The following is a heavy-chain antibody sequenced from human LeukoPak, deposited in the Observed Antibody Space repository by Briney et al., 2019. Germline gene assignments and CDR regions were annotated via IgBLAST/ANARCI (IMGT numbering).Heavy chain of an antibody. J-gene: IGHJ4*02. CDR1: GGSISTYY. V-gene: IGHV4-59*08. Sequence: SETLSLTCTVSGGSISTYYWSWIRQPPGKGLEWIGYIYYSGSTNYNPSLKSRVTMSVDTSKNQFSLNLSSVTAADTAVYYCARLGAYFDYWGQGTLVTVSS. CDR2: IYYSGST. CDR3: ARLGAYFDY. D-gene: IGHD3-16*01.